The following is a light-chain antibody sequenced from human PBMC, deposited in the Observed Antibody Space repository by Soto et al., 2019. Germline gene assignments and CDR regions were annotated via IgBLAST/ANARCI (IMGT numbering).Light chain of an antibody. CDR3: QQYLSSPPYG. J-gene: IGKJ2*03. V-gene: IGKV3-20*01. Sequence: ELVLTQSPGTLSLSPGERATLSCRASQTISSYLAWYQHKPGQAPRLLIYDASSRATGIPDRFSGSGSGTDFTLTISRLEPEDFTVYYCQQYLSSPPYGFGQGTKLEI. CDR1: QTISSY. CDR2: DAS.